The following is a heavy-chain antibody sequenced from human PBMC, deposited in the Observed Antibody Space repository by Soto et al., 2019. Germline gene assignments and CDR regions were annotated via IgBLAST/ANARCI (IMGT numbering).Heavy chain of an antibody. V-gene: IGHV1-69*12. CDR3: ARDNCSGGSCYDGYYYGMDV. Sequence: QVQLVQSGAEVKKPGSSVKVSCKASGGTFSSYAISWVRQAPGQGLEWMGGVIPIFGTANYAQKFQGRVTITADESTSTADMELSSLRSEDTAVYYCARDNCSGGSCYDGYYYGMDVWGQGTTVTVSS. CDR2: VIPIFGTA. J-gene: IGHJ6*02. CDR1: GGTFSSYA. D-gene: IGHD2-15*01.